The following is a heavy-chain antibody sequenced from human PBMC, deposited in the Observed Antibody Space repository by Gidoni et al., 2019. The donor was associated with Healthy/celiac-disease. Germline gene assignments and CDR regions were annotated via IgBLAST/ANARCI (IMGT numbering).Heavy chain of an antibody. CDR2: VSYDGSNK. Sequence: QVQLVDSGGGGVQPGRSLSLSCDASGLHFSVHATQWVRPAPGKGLEWVAGVSYDGSNKYYADSVKGRFTISRDNSKNTLYLQMNSLRAEDTAVYYCASWYYYDSSGYSPAFDYWGQGTLVTVSS. D-gene: IGHD3-22*01. CDR3: ASWYYYDSSGYSPAFDY. CDR1: GLHFSVHA. V-gene: IGHV3-30-3*01. J-gene: IGHJ4*02.